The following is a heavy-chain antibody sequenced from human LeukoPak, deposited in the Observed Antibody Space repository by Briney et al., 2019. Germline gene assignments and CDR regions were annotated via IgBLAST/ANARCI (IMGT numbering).Heavy chain of an antibody. CDR2: IIPIFGTA. D-gene: IGHD6-13*01. V-gene: IGHV1-69*13. CDR1: GGTFISYA. Sequence: ASVKVSCKASGGTFISYAISWVRQAPGQGLEWMGGIIPIFGTANYAQKFQGRVTITADESTSTAYMELSSLRSEDTAVYYCARGRGAAAGTPDFDYWGQGTLVTVSS. J-gene: IGHJ4*02. CDR3: ARGRGAAAGTPDFDY.